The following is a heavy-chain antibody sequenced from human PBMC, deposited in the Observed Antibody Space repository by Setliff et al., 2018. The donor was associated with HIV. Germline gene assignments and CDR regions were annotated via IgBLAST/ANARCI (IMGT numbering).Heavy chain of an antibody. CDR2: IYYRGNT. CDR3: ARQGAGYYYDSSEYYTGNGFDM. D-gene: IGHD3-22*01. J-gene: IGHJ3*02. CDR1: GSFINSDY. Sequence: NPSETLSLTCTVSGSFINSDYWGWIRQPPGKGLEWIGWIYYRGNTRYNPSLKSRVTISLDTSNNQFSLQLTSVTAADTAVYYCARQGAGYYYDSSEYYTGNGFDMWGQGTMVTVSS. V-gene: IGHV4-59*08.